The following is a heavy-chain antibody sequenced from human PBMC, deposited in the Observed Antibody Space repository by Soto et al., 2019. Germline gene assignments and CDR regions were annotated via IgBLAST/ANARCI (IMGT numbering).Heavy chain of an antibody. CDR2: IYYSGST. J-gene: IGHJ3*02. Sequence: ETLSLTCTVSGGSISSSSYYWGWIRQPPGKGLEWIGSIYYSGSTYYNPSLKSRVTISVDTSKNQFSLKLSSVTAADTAVYYCARRGYDFWSGYYGAFDIWGQGTMVTVSS. D-gene: IGHD3-3*01. CDR1: GGSISSSSYY. CDR3: ARRGYDFWSGYYGAFDI. V-gene: IGHV4-39*01.